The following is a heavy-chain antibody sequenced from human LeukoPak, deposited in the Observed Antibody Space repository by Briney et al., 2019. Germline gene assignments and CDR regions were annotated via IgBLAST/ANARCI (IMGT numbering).Heavy chain of an antibody. CDR1: GYSFTSYW. D-gene: IGHD4-17*01. CDR3: ASQEEYGAYAHAFDI. J-gene: IGHJ3*02. CDR2: IYPGDSDT. V-gene: IGHV5-51*01. Sequence: GESLKISCKGSGYSFTSYWIGWVRQMPGKGLEWMGIIYPGDSDTRYSPSFQGQVTISADKSISTAYLQWSSLKASDTAMYYCASQEEYGAYAHAFDIWGQGKMVTVSS.